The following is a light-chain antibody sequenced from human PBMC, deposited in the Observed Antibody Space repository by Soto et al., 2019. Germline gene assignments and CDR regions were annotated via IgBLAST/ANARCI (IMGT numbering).Light chain of an antibody. J-gene: IGLJ1*01. CDR1: SSDVGGYNY. CDR2: EVS. Sequence: QSVLTQPASVSGSPGQSITISCTGTSSDVGGYNYVSWYQQHPGKAPTLIIYEVSNRPSGVSNRFSGSKSGDTASLTISGLHAEDEADYYCSSYTSSSTLYVFGTGTKLTVL. V-gene: IGLV2-14*01. CDR3: SSYTSSSTLYV.